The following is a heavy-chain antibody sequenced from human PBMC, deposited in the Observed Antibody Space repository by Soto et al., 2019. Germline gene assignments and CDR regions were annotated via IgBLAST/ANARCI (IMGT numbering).Heavy chain of an antibody. D-gene: IGHD4-17*01. Sequence: VLVQGACKASGYRYTIYVSSWVRQAPGQGLEWMGRINAYNGNTNYAQKFQGRVTMTRNTSISTAYMELSSLRSEDTAVYYCARTLYGDNVDYWGQGTLVTVSS. V-gene: IGHV1-18*01. CDR2: INAYNGNT. J-gene: IGHJ4*02. CDR1: GYRYTIYV. CDR3: ARTLYGDNVDY.